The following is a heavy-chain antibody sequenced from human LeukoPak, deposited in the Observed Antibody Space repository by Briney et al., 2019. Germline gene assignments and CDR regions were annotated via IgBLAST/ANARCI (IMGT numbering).Heavy chain of an antibody. CDR1: GFTFSSYG. CDR2: IWYDGSNK. Sequence: GGSLRLSCAASGFTFSSYGMHWVRQAPGKGLEWVAVIWYDGSNKYYADSVKGRFTISRDNSKNTLYLQMNSLRAEDTAVYYCARDSYDFLTGRYSGSGGDYWGQGTLVTVSS. CDR3: ARDSYDFLTGRYSGSGGDY. V-gene: IGHV3-33*01. D-gene: IGHD3-9*01. J-gene: IGHJ4*02.